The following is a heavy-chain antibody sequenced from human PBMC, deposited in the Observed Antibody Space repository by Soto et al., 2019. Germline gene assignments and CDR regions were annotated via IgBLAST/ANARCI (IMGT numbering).Heavy chain of an antibody. J-gene: IGHJ6*02. CDR2: ISGSDSST. Sequence: PGEPLRLSXAASGFTVSSYAMSWVRQAQGQGLEWVSAISGSDSSTYYADSVKGPSTISRENSKNTLYRQMRRLRADDTAVYYCAPMGVWGQGTTVTVSS. CDR1: GFTVSSYA. V-gene: IGHV3-23*01. CDR3: APMGV.